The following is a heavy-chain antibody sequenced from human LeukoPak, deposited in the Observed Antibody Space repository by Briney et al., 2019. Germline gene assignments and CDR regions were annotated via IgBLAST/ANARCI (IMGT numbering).Heavy chain of an antibody. J-gene: IGHJ6*03. V-gene: IGHV4-59*08. CDR1: GGSISSYY. CDR3: ARYTYGDYGIHYYYMDV. D-gene: IGHD4-17*01. Sequence: SETLSLTCTVSGGSISSYYWSWIRQPPGKGLEWIGYIYYSGSTNYNPSLKSRVTISADTSKNQFSLKLSSVTAADTAVYYCARYTYGDYGIHYYYMDVWGKGTTVTVSS. CDR2: IYYSGST.